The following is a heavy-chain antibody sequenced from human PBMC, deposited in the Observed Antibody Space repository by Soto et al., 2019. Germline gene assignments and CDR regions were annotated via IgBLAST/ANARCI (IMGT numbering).Heavy chain of an antibody. Sequence: PSETLSLTCTVSGGSVSSGSYYWSWIRQPPGKGLKWIGYIYYSGSTNYNPSLKSRVTISVDTSKNQFSLKLSSVTAADTAVYYCARDRGGTARTYYYYYYGMDVWGQGTTVTVSS. D-gene: IGHD5-18*01. CDR2: IYYSGST. J-gene: IGHJ6*02. CDR1: GGSVSSGSYY. CDR3: ARDRGGTARTYYYYYYGMDV. V-gene: IGHV4-61*01.